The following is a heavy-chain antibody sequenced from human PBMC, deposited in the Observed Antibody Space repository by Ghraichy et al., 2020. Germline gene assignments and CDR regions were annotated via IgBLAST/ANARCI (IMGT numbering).Heavy chain of an antibody. CDR3: ARGRPHYYGMDV. J-gene: IGHJ6*02. CDR2: INHSGST. CDR1: GGSFSGYY. V-gene: IGHV4-34*01. Sequence: GSLRLSCAVYGGSFSGYYWSWIRQPPGKGLEWIGEINHSGSTNYNPSLKSRVTISVDTSKNQFSLKLSSVTAADTAVYYCARGRPHYYGMDVWGQGTTVTVSS.